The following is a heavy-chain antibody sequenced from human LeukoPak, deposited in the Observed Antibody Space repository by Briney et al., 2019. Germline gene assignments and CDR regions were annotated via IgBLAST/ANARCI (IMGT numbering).Heavy chain of an antibody. CDR1: GGSISSSSYY. V-gene: IGHV4-39*07. Sequence: SETLSLTCTVSGGSISSSSYYWGWIRQPPGKGLEWIGEINHSGSTNYNPSLKSRVTISVDTSKNQFSLKLSSVTAADTAVYYCARARSGWPVYYYYMDVWGKGTTVTISS. CDR2: INHSGST. CDR3: ARARSGWPVYYYYMDV. J-gene: IGHJ6*03. D-gene: IGHD6-19*01.